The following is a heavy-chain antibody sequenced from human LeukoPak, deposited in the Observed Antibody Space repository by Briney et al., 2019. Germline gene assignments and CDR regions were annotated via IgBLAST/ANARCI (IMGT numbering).Heavy chain of an antibody. CDR3: AREGPYDILTGFDY. Sequence: GGSLRLSCAASGFTFSRYAMSWVRQAPGKGLEWVSTISGSGVSTYYADSVKGRFTISRDNSKNTLYLQMNSLRAEDTAVYYCAREGPYDILTGFDYWGQGTLVTVSS. CDR1: GFTFSRYA. D-gene: IGHD3-9*01. J-gene: IGHJ4*02. CDR2: ISGSGVST. V-gene: IGHV3-23*01.